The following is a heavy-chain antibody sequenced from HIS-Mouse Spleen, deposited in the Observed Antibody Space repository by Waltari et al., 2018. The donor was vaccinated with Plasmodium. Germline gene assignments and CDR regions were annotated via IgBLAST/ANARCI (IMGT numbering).Heavy chain of an antibody. Sequence: QVQLQESGPGLVKPSETLSLTCTVSGGSISSYYWSCLRQPAGKGLEWIGRIYTSGSTNYNPSLKSRVTMSVDTSKNQFSLKLSSVTAADTAVYYCARTIITMIDAFDIWGQGTMVTVSS. CDR3: ARTIITMIDAFDI. CDR1: GGSISSYY. D-gene: IGHD3-22*01. J-gene: IGHJ3*02. V-gene: IGHV4-4*07. CDR2: IYTSGST.